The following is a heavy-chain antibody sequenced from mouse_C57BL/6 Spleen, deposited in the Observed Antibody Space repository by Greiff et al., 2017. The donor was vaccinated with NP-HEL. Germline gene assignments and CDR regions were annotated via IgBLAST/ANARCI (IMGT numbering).Heavy chain of an antibody. CDR3: ARWDYSNRRYFDV. CDR1: GYTFTSYW. CDR2: IDPSDSYT. Sequence: VQLQQPGAELVKPGASVKLSCKASGYTFTSYWMQWVKQRPGQGLEWIGEIDPSDSYTNYNQKFKGKATLTVDTSSSTAYMQLSSLTSEDSAVYYCARWDYSNRRYFDVWGTGTTVTVSS. V-gene: IGHV1-50*01. J-gene: IGHJ1*03. D-gene: IGHD2-5*01.